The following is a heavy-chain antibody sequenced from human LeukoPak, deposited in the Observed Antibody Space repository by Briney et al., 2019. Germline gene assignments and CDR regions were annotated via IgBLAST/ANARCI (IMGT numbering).Heavy chain of an antibody. Sequence: GGSLRLSCGASRFTFSSYAMSWVRQAPGKGLEWVSAISGSGGSTYYADSVKGRFTISRDNSKNTLYLQMNSLRAEDTAVYYCAKGGTGTNRPVDYWGQGTLVTVSS. V-gene: IGHV3-23*01. J-gene: IGHJ4*02. D-gene: IGHD1-1*01. CDR1: RFTFSSYA. CDR3: AKGGTGTNRPVDY. CDR2: ISGSGGST.